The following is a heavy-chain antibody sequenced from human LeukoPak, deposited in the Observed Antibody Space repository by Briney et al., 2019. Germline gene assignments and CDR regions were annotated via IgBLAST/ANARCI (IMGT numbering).Heavy chain of an antibody. V-gene: IGHV1-58*02. CDR1: GFTFTSSA. J-gene: IGHJ3*02. D-gene: IGHD5-12*01. CDR3: AKDIGRFPHALDI. CDR2: IVVGSGNT. Sequence: SVKVSCKASGFTFTSSAMQWVRQARGQRLEWIGWIVVGSGNTNYAQKFQERVTITRDMSTSTTYMELSSLRSEDTALYYCAKDIGRFPHALDIWGQGTMVTVSS.